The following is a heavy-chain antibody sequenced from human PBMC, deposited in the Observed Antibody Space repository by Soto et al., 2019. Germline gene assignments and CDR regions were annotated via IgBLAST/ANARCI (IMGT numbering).Heavy chain of an antibody. V-gene: IGHV4-34*01. CDR2: INHSGST. Sequence: QVQLQQWGAGLLKPSETLSLTCAVYGGSFSGYYWSGIRQPPGKGLEWIGEINHSGSTNYNPSLKSRVTRSVDTSKNQFSLKLSSVTAADTAVYYCARKRDYGDSFLSYWYFDLWGRGTLVTVSS. J-gene: IGHJ2*01. CDR1: GGSFSGYY. D-gene: IGHD4-17*01. CDR3: ARKRDYGDSFLSYWYFDL.